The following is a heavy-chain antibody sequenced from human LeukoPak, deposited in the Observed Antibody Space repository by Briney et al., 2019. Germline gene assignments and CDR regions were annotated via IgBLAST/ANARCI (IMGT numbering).Heavy chain of an antibody. D-gene: IGHD1-26*01. Sequence: GGSLRLSCAASGFNFTNAWMTWVRQAPGKGLEWVGRIKSETDGGTIHYGAPVKGRFIISRDDSKNTVGLQMNSLKTKDTGVYYCTTSIVGATAYWGQGTLVIVSS. CDR1: GFNFTNAW. J-gene: IGHJ4*02. CDR3: TTSIVGATAY. CDR2: IKSETDGGTI. V-gene: IGHV3-15*01.